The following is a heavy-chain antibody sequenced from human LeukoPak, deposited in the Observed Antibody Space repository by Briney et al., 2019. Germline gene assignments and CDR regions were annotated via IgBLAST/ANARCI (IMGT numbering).Heavy chain of an antibody. D-gene: IGHD5-12*01. J-gene: IGHJ6*02. CDR3: ARGAATNSSYGMDV. CDR1: GGSISSYY. Sequence: PSETLSLTCTVSGGSISSYYCSWIRQPPGKGLEWIGYIYYSGSTNYNTSLKSRVTISVDTSKNQFSLKLSSVTAADTAVYYCARGAATNSSYGMDVWGQGTTVTVSS. CDR2: IYYSGST. V-gene: IGHV4-59*01.